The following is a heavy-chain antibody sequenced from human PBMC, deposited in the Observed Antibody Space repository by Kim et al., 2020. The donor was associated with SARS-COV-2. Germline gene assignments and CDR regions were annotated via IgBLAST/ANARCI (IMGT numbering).Heavy chain of an antibody. CDR2: IYYSGST. CDR3: ARGYCGSGSYCRYYFDY. Sequence: SETLSLTCTVSGGSISSSSYYWGWIRQPPGKGLEWIGSIYYSGSTYYNPSLKSRVTISVDTSKNQFSLKLSSVTAADTAVYYCARGYCGSGSYCRYYFDYWGQGTLVTVSS. V-gene: IGHV4-39*01. D-gene: IGHD3-10*01. CDR1: GGSISSSSYY. J-gene: IGHJ4*02.